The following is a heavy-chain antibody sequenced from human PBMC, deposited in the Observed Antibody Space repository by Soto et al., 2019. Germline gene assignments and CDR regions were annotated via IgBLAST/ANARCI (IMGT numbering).Heavy chain of an antibody. CDR2: ISYDGSNK. V-gene: IGHV3-30-3*01. D-gene: IGHD3-10*01. J-gene: IGHJ4*02. CDR3: ARVGERWGVTYYFDY. Sequence: PGGSLRLSCAASGFTFSSYAMHWVRQAPGKGLEWVAVISYDGSNKYYADSVKGRFTISRDSSKNTLYLQMNSLRAADTAVYYCARVGERWGVTYYFDYWGQGTLVTAPQ. CDR1: GFTFSSYA.